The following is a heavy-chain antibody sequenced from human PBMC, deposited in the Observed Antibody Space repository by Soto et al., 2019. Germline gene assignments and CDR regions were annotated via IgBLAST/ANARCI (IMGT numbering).Heavy chain of an antibody. CDR1: GFTFSSYN. CDR3: ARDAYSNLAKSGDYYMDV. J-gene: IGHJ6*03. CDR2: ISSSSSYI. Sequence: PWGSLRLSCTASGFTFSSYNINWGRLAPGKGLEWVSSISSSSSYIYYADSVKGRFTISRDNAKNSLYLQMNSLRAEDTAVYYCARDAYSNLAKSGDYYMDVWGKGTTVTVS. V-gene: IGHV3-21*01. D-gene: IGHD4-4*01.